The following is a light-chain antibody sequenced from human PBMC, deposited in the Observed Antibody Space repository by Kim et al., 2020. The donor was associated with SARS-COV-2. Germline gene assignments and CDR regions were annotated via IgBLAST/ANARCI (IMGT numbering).Light chain of an antibody. Sequence: ASVGDRGTITCRTSQGISNYLAWFQQKPGRVPKRLIYGASILQSGVPSRFSGGGSGTEFTLTISSLQPEDFATYYCQQHGNYPITFGQGTRLEIK. J-gene: IGKJ5*01. V-gene: IGKV1-17*03. CDR3: QQHGNYPIT. CDR1: QGISNY. CDR2: GAS.